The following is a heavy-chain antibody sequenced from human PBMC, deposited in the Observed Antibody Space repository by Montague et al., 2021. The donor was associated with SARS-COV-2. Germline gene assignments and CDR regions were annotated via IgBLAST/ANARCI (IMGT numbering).Heavy chain of an antibody. CDR3: ARGQVRVAGVLLFIHAEGLLDG. CDR1: SGSFSDYY. CDR2: INHTGSA. V-gene: IGHV4-34*01. J-gene: IGHJ3*01. Sequence: SETLSLTCAVSSGSFSDYYWTWIRQSPGKGLEWIGEINHTGSATYNPSLKGRVTLSVDTSKNQLSLKLQSVTAADTAVYYCARGQVRVAGVLLFIHAEGLLDGWGPGTSVTVSS. D-gene: IGHD3-3*01.